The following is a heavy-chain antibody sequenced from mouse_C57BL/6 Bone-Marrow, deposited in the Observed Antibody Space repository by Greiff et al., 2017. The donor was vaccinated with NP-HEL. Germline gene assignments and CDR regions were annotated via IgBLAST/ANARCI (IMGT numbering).Heavy chain of an antibody. D-gene: IGHD1-1*01. V-gene: IGHV5-9-1*02. CDR2: ISSGGDYI. Sequence: EVQWVESGEGLVKPGGSLKLSCAASGFTFSSYAMSWVRQTPEKRLEWVAYISSGGDYIYYADTVKGRFTISRDNARNTLYLQMSSLKSEDTAMYYCTRDLITTNLFAYWGQGTLVTVSA. J-gene: IGHJ3*01. CDR3: TRDLITTNLFAY. CDR1: GFTFSSYA.